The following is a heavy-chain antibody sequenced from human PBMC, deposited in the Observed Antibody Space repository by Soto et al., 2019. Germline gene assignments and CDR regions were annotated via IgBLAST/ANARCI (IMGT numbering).Heavy chain of an antibody. D-gene: IGHD1-26*01. Sequence: QVQLVESGGGVVQPGRSLRLSCAASGFTFSSYGMHWVRQAPGKGLEWVAVISYVGSNKYYADSVKGRFTISRDNSKNTLYLQMNSLRAEDTAVYYCAKVRVGATAIDYWGQGTLVTVSS. J-gene: IGHJ4*02. CDR3: AKVRVGATAIDY. V-gene: IGHV3-30*18. CDR2: ISYVGSNK. CDR1: GFTFSSYG.